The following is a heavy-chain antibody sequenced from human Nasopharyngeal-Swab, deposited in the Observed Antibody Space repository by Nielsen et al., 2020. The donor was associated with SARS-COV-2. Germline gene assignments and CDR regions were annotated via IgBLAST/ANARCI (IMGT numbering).Heavy chain of an antibody. CDR3: AREAGLEDDAFDI. V-gene: IGHV6-1*01. CDR2: TYYRSKWYN. CDR1: GDSVSSNRAA. Sequence: QTHALTSAIPGDSVSSNRAAWNWTRQSPSRGLEWLGRTYYRSKWYNDYAVSVKSRITINPDTSKNQFSLQLNSVTPEETAVYYCAREAGLEDDAFDIWGQGTMVTVSS. J-gene: IGHJ3*02. D-gene: IGHD1-1*01.